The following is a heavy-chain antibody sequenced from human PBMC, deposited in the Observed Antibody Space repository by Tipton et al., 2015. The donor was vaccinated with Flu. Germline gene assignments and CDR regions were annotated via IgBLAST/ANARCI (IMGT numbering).Heavy chain of an antibody. CDR1: GFTFSGSG. Sequence: SLRLSCAASGFTFSGSGMHWVRQAPGKGLEWVAFIASDGRNKFADSVKGRFSISRDNSKNTLYLQMSSLRVEDTAVYYCAAGTCDVACYLIDYWGQGTLVTVSS. CDR3: AAGTCDVACYLIDY. CDR2: IASDGRN. D-gene: IGHD3-10*01. V-gene: IGHV3-30*02. J-gene: IGHJ4*02.